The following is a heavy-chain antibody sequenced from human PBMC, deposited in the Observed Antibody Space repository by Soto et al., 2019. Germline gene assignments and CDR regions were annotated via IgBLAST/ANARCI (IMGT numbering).Heavy chain of an antibody. CDR2: IVVGSGNT. Sequence: SVKVSCKASGFTFTSSAVQWVRQARGQRLEWIGWIVVGSGNTNYAQKFQERVTITRDMSTSTAYMELSSLRSEDTAVYYCAADFSLGSYYDFWSGYYGFDYWGQ. D-gene: IGHD3-3*01. J-gene: IGHJ4*01. CDR3: AADFSLGSYYDFWSGYYGFDY. V-gene: IGHV1-58*01. CDR1: GFTFTSSA.